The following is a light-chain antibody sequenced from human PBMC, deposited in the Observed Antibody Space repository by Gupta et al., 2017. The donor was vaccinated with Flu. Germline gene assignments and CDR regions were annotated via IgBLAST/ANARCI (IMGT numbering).Light chain of an antibody. J-gene: IGLJ3*02. CDR2: DVT. Sequence: TSSGIGGYDYVSWYQQHPGKAPKLMIYDVTKRPSGVPDRSSASKSGNTASLIISGLLPEDEADYYCCSYAGTYTWVFGGGTKLTVL. V-gene: IGLV2-11*03. CDR3: CSYAGTYTWV. CDR1: SSGIGGYDY.